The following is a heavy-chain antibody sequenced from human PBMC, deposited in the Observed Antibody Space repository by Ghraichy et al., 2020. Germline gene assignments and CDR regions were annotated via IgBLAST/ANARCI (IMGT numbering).Heavy chain of an antibody. CDR2: ISSSSSYI. D-gene: IGHD6-25*01. V-gene: IGHV3-21*01. Sequence: GESLNISCAASGFTFSSYSMNWVRQAPGKGLEWVSSISSSSSYIYYADSVKGRFTISRDNAKNSLYLQMNSLRAEDTAVYYCARDPEARSGSYYYYGMDVWGQGTTVTVSS. J-gene: IGHJ6*02. CDR3: ARDPEARSGSYYYYGMDV. CDR1: GFTFSSYS.